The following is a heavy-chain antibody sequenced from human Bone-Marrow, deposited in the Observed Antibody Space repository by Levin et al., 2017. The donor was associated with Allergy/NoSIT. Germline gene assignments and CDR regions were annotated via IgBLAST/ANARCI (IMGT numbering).Heavy chain of an antibody. J-gene: IGHJ4*02. Sequence: GGSLRLSCAASGFTFSSYGIHWVRQAPGKGLEWVAFISYDGNKIHYRDSVKGRFTISRDNSKNTVYLQMNSLRSEDTALYYCASHYYDTSGSDYWGQGTLVTVSS. CDR2: ISYDGNKI. V-gene: IGHV3-30*03. CDR3: ASHYYDTSGSDY. D-gene: IGHD3-22*01. CDR1: GFTFSSYG.